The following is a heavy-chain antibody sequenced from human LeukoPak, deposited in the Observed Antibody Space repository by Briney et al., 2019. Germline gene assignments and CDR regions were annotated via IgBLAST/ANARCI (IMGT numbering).Heavy chain of an antibody. CDR3: ARDRVLLWFGELFDY. D-gene: IGHD3-10*01. Sequence: ASVKVSCKASGYTFTSYGISWVRQAPGQGLEWMGWISAYNGNTNFAQELQGRVTMTTDTSTSTAYMELRSLRSDDTAVYYCARDRVLLWFGELFDYWGQGTLVTVSS. CDR2: ISAYNGNT. V-gene: IGHV1-18*01. J-gene: IGHJ4*02. CDR1: GYTFTSYG.